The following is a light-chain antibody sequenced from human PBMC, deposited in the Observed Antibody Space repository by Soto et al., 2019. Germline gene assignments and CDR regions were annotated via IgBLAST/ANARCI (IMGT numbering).Light chain of an antibody. CDR1: QSVSSSY. J-gene: IGKJ4*01. Sequence: EIVLTQSPGTLSLSPGERATLSCRASQSVSSSYLAWYQQKPGQAPRLLIYGASTRATGIPVRFSGSGSGTEFTLTITSLQFEDFAVYYCQEYNDWRPITFGGGTKVEIK. CDR3: QEYNDWRPIT. CDR2: GAS. V-gene: IGKV3-15*01.